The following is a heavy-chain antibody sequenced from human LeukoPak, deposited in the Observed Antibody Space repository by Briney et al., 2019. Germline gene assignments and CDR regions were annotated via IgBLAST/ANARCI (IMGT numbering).Heavy chain of an antibody. V-gene: IGHV4-39*01. CDR2: IYYSAST. J-gene: IGHJ5*02. CDR1: GGSISSTTYY. CDR3: ARNYYDFWSGYYGPWFDP. Sequence: SETLSLTCAVSGGSISSTTYYWGWLRQPPGKGLEWIGSIYYSASTYYNPSLKSRVTISVDTSKNQFSLNLSSVTAADTAVYYCARNYYDFWSGYYGPWFDPWGQGTLVTVSS. D-gene: IGHD3-3*01.